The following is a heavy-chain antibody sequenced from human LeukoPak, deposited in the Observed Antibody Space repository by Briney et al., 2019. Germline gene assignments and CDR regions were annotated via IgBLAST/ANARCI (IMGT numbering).Heavy chain of an antibody. Sequence: SETLSLTCTVSGGSISSGDYYWSWIRQPPGKGLEWIRYIYYSGSTYYNPSLKSRVTISVDTSKNQFSLKLSSVTAADTAVYYCARVPSGYCSSTSCYVFDYWGQGTLVPVSS. CDR3: ARVPSGYCSSTSCYVFDY. V-gene: IGHV4-30-4*01. D-gene: IGHD2-2*01. CDR2: IYYSGST. J-gene: IGHJ4*02. CDR1: GGSISSGDYY.